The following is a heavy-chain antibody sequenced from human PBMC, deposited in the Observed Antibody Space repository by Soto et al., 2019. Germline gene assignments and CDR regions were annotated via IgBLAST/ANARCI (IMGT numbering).Heavy chain of an antibody. J-gene: IGHJ4*02. CDR1: GGSCISYW. CDR2: IYPGDSDT. V-gene: IGHV5-51*01. D-gene: IGHD4-4*01. CDR3: AKDPTELLQSTTGIFFDY. Sequence: PGESLKISCKGSGGSCISYWIGWVRQITGKGLEWMGIIYPGDSDTRYSPSFQGRVTISADKSISTAYLQWNSLRAEDTAVYYCAKDPTELLQSTTGIFFDYWGQGTLVTVSS.